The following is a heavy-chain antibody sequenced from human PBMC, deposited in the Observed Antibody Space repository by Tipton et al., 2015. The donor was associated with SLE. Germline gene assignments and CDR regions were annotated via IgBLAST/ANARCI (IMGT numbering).Heavy chain of an antibody. CDR1: GFTFSDYY. Sequence: GSLRLSCAASGFTFSDYYMSWIRQAPGKGLEWVSYISSSGSTIYYADSVKGRFTISRDNAKNSLYLQMNSLRAEDTAVYYCARFEQWLPHAFDIWGQGTMVTVSS. J-gene: IGHJ3*02. CDR2: ISSSGSTI. V-gene: IGHV3-11*01. CDR3: ARFEQWLPHAFDI. D-gene: IGHD6-19*01.